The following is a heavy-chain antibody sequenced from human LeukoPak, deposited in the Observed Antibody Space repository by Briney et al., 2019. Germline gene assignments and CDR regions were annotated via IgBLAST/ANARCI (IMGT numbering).Heavy chain of an antibody. CDR3: ARAGEGATFDY. D-gene: IGHD1-26*01. CDR2: INAGNGNT. Sequence: ASVKVSCKASGYTFTSYAMHWVRQAPGQRLEWMGWINAGNGNTKCSQKFQGRVTITRDTSASTAYMELSSLRSEDTAVYYCARAGEGATFDYWGQGTLVTVSS. CDR1: GYTFTSYA. J-gene: IGHJ4*02. V-gene: IGHV1-3*01.